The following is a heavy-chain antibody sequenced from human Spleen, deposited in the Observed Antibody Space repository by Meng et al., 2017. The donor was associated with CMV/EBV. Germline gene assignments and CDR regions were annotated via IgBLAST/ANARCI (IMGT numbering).Heavy chain of an antibody. J-gene: IGHJ4*02. Sequence: GESLKISCAASGFTFSSYEMNWVRQAPGKGLEWVSYISSSGSTIYYADSVKGRFTISRDNSKNTLYLQMNSLRAEDTAVYYCAKYSAVGERLYYFDYWGQGTLVTVSS. V-gene: IGHV3-48*03. D-gene: IGHD3-16*01. CDR3: AKYSAVGERLYYFDY. CDR2: ISSSGSTI. CDR1: GFTFSSYE.